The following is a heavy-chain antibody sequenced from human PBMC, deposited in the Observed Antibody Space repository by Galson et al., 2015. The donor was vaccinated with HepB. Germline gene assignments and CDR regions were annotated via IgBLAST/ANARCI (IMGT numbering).Heavy chain of an antibody. CDR2: IIPIFGTA. D-gene: IGHD6-6*01. CDR3: ASTSIVARDYYYYGMDV. Sequence: SVKVSCKASGGTFSSYAINWVRQTPGQGLEWMGGIIPIFGTANYAQKFQGRVTITADKSTSTAYMELSSLRSEDTAVYYCASTSIVARDYYYYGMDVWGQGTTVTVSS. V-gene: IGHV1-69*06. CDR1: GGTFSSYA. J-gene: IGHJ6*02.